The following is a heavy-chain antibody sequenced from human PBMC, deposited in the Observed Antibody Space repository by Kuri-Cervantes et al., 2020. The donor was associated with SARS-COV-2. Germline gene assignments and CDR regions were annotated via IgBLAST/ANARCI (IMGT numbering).Heavy chain of an antibody. J-gene: IGHJ4*02. CDR2: ISSNGGST. D-gene: IGHD3-3*01. CDR3: AREGHYGFWSGPFDY. V-gene: IGHV3-64*01. CDR1: GFTFSSYA. Sequence: GESLKISCAASGFTFSSYAMHWVRQAPGKGLEYVSAISSNGGSTYYANSVKGRFTISRDNSKNTLYLQMGSLRAEDMAVYYCAREGHYGFWSGPFDYWGQGTLVTVSS.